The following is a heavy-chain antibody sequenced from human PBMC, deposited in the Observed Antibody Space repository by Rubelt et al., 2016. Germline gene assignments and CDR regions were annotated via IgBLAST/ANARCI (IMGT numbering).Heavy chain of an antibody. CDR1: GASISSSSYY. J-gene: IGHJ2*01. CDR2: ISYSGST. Sequence: QLQLQESGPGLVKPSETLSLTCTVSGASISSSSYYWGWIRQPPGKGLEWIGIISYSGSTYYSPSLKSRVTISVDTSKNQFSRKLSSVTAADTAVYYCARSYYYGSGTYFWFFDLWGRGTLVTVSS. D-gene: IGHD3-10*01. CDR3: ARSYYYGSGTYFWFFDL. V-gene: IGHV4-39*01.